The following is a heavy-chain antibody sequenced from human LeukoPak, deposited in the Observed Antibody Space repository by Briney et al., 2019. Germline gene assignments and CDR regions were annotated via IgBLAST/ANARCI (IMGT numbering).Heavy chain of an antibody. J-gene: IGHJ4*02. CDR1: GFTFTNYA. Sequence: GGSLRLSCAASGFTFTNYAMSWVRQAPGKGLEWVSGINDDGGSTYYADSVKGRFTISRDNSRNTLYLQMNSLRADDTAVYYCEKEGHKHGIPYFDCWGQGTLVTVSS. CDR2: INDDGGST. CDR3: EKEGHKHGIPYFDC. V-gene: IGHV3-23*01. D-gene: IGHD2-8*01.